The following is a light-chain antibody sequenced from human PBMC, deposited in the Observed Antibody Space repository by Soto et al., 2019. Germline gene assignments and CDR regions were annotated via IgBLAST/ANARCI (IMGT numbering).Light chain of an antibody. Sequence: EIVLTQSPATLSLSPGERATLSCRASQSVSSYLAWYQQKPGQAPRLLIYDASNRATGIPARFSGSGSGTDFTLTISSLEPEDFAVYYCQHRSILITVGQGTRLEIK. V-gene: IGKV3-11*01. CDR1: QSVSSY. CDR3: QHRSILIT. CDR2: DAS. J-gene: IGKJ5*01.